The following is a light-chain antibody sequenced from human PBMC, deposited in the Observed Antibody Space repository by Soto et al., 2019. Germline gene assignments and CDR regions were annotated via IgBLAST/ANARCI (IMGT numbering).Light chain of an antibody. CDR1: QSIHTS. Sequence: VLTQSPATLSLSPGERATLSCRASQSIHTSLAWYQQKPGQPPRLVVYDSNLRANGVPDRFGGSRSGTEFTLTINNLEPEDFAVYYCQQRNVWPPITFGQGTRLEI. J-gene: IGKJ5*01. V-gene: IGKV3-11*01. CDR3: QQRNVWPPIT. CDR2: DSN.